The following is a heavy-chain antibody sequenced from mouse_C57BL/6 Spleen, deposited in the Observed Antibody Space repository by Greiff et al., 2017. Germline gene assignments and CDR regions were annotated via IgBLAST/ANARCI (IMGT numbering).Heavy chain of an antibody. D-gene: IGHD2-5*01. CDR2: ISGGGGNT. Sequence: EVQVVESGGGLVKPGGSLKLSCAASGFTFSSYTMSWVRQTPEKRLEWVATISGGGGNTYYPDSVKGRFTISRDNAKNTLYLQMSRLRSEDTAFYYCAILEAYYSNYFDYWGQGTTLTVSS. CDR3: AILEAYYSNYFDY. CDR1: GFTFSSYT. J-gene: IGHJ2*01. V-gene: IGHV5-9*01.